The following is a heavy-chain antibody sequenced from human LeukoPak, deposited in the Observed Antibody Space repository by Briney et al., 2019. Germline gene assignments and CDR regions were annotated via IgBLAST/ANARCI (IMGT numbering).Heavy chain of an antibody. Sequence: GGSLRLSCAASGFTVSSNYMSWVRQAPGKGLEWVSVIYSGGSTYYADSVKGRFTISRDNSKNTLYLQMNSLRAEDTAVYYCARGYEDSGLVVVLAAMEKAFDIWGQGTMVTVSS. CDR1: GFTVSSNY. J-gene: IGHJ3*02. CDR3: ARGYEDSGLVVVLAAMEKAFDI. V-gene: IGHV3-53*01. CDR2: IYSGGST. D-gene: IGHD2-2*01.